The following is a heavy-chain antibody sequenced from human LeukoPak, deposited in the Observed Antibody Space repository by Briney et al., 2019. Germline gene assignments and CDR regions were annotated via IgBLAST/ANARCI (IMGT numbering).Heavy chain of an antibody. CDR3: ARGARIAVAPTDY. J-gene: IGHJ4*02. CDR1: GFTFSSYA. V-gene: IGHV3-23*01. CDR2: VSGSGATT. D-gene: IGHD6-19*01. Sequence: GGSLRLSCAVSGFTFSSYAMSWVRQAPGKGLEWVSGVSGSGATTYYADSVKGRFTISRDNSKNTLYLQMNSLRAEDTAVYYCARGARIAVAPTDYWGQGTLVTVSS.